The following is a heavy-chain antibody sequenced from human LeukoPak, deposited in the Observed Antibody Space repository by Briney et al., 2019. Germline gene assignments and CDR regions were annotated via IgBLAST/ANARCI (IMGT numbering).Heavy chain of an antibody. CDR1: GYTFTSYG. D-gene: IGHD3-22*01. CDR2: ISAYNGNT. J-gene: IGHJ4*02. Sequence: ASVKVSCKASGYTFTSYGISWVRQAPGQGLEWVGWISAYNGNTNYVQKLQGRVTMTTDTSTSIAYMELRSLRSDDTAVYYCARDVYYDSRGGGYWGQGTLVTVSS. CDR3: ARDVYYDSRGGGY. V-gene: IGHV1-18*01.